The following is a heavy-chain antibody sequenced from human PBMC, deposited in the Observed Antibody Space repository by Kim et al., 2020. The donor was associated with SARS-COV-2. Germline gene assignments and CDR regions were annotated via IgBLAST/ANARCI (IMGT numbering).Heavy chain of an antibody. Sequence: ADPVEGRLTISRNNSKNTLYLQMNRLGAEDTAVYYCARGSTVTHYYYGMDVWGQGTTVTVSS. J-gene: IGHJ6*01. CDR3: ARGSTVTHYYYGMDV. V-gene: IGHV3-53*04. D-gene: IGHD4-17*01.